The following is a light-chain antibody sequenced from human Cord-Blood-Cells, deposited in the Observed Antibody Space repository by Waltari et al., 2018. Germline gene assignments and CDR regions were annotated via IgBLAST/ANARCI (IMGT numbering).Light chain of an antibody. CDR2: DAS. CDR1: QSVSSY. CDR3: QQRSNWGVT. J-gene: IGKJ3*01. V-gene: IGKV3-11*01. Sequence: IVLTQSPATLSLSPAARATLSCRASQSVSSYLDWYQQKPGQAPRLLIYDASNRATGIPSRFSGSGSGTDFTLTISSLEPEDFAVYYCQQRSNWGVTFGPGTKVDIK.